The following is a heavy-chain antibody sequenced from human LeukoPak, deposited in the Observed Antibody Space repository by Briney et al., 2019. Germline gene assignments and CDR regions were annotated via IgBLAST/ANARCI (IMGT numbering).Heavy chain of an antibody. V-gene: IGHV3-23*01. J-gene: IGHJ4*02. CDR3: AKFVGSGWYNFDY. D-gene: IGHD6-19*01. CDR2: ISGSDGST. Sequence: PGGSLRLSCAASGFTFSSYGMHWVRQAPGKGLEWFSAISGSDGSTYYADSVEGRFTISRDNSKNTLYLQMNSLRVEDTAVYYCAKFVGSGWYNFDYWGQGTLVTVSS. CDR1: GFTFSSYG.